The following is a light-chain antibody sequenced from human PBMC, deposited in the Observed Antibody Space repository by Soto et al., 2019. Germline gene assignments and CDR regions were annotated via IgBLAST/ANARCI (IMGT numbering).Light chain of an antibody. CDR2: AAS. CDR1: QSVSSN. J-gene: IGKJ1*01. CDR3: QHYNNWPPWT. V-gene: IGKV3-15*01. Sequence: EIVMTQSPATLSVSPGERATLSCRASQSVSSNLAWYQQKPGQAPRLLIYAASTRATGIPARFSGSGSGTEFTLTISSLQSEDFAVYYCQHYNNWPPWTFGQRTKVEIK.